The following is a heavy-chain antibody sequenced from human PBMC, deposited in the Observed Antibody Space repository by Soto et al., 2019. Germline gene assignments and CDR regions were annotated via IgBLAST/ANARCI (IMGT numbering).Heavy chain of an antibody. CDR1: GGSFSGYY. D-gene: IGHD1-7*01. V-gene: IGHV4-34*01. CDR3: ASRNYRLDY. J-gene: IGHJ4*02. CDR2: INHSGST. Sequence: SVTLSLTCSAYGGSFSGYYWSWIRQPPGKGLEWIGEINHSGSTNYNPSLKSRVTMSVDTSKNQFSLKLSSVTAADTAVYYCASRNYRLDYWGQGTLVT.